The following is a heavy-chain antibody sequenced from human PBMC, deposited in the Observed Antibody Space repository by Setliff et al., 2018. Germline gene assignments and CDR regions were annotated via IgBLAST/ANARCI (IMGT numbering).Heavy chain of an antibody. Sequence: SETLSLTCTVSGASISSQYWSWIRQAPGKGLQWIAYVHYNGETNYNPSLKSRVLISVDTSKNQLSLRVTSVTAADTAVYYCARGSTGAYDPWGQGTLVTVSS. CDR1: GASISSQY. CDR3: ARGSTGAYDP. CDR2: VHYNGET. V-gene: IGHV4-59*11. J-gene: IGHJ5*02. D-gene: IGHD7-27*01.